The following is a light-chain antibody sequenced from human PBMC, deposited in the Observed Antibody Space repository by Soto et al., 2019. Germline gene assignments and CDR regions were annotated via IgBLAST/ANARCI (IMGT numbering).Light chain of an antibody. CDR2: DAS. J-gene: IGKJ2*01. Sequence: EIVLTQSPGTLSLSPGERATLSCRASQSVSSSYLAWYQQKPGQAPRLLIYDASSRATGIPDRFSGSGSGTDFTLTISRLEPEDFSVYFCKHYGSSPYTFGQGNKLEIK. CDR1: QSVSSSY. V-gene: IGKV3-20*01. CDR3: KHYGSSPYT.